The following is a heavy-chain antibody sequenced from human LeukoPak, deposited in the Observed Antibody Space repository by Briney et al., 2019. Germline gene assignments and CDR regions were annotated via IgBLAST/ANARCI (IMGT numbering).Heavy chain of an antibody. Sequence: GGSLRLSCAASGFTFSNYAMSWVRQAPGKGLEWVSAITGSGGNTYYADSVKGRFTISRDNSKNTAFLQMNSLRAEDTAVYYCAKWGDYDVLTGYYVSDYWGQGTLVTVSS. CDR2: ITGSGGNT. CDR3: AKWGDYDVLTGYYVSDY. D-gene: IGHD3-9*01. CDR1: GFTFSNYA. V-gene: IGHV3-23*01. J-gene: IGHJ4*02.